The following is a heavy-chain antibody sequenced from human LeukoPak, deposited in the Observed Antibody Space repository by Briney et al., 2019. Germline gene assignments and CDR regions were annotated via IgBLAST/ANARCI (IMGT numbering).Heavy chain of an antibody. V-gene: IGHV1-46*01. D-gene: IGHD6-13*01. Sequence: ASVKVSCKASGYTFTSYYMHWVRQAPGQGLEGMGIINPSGGSTIYAQKFQGRVTMTRDMSTSTVYMELSSLRSEDTAMYYCARRTSPHIPAAGYWGQGTLVTVSS. J-gene: IGHJ4*02. CDR1: GYTFTSYY. CDR2: INPSGGST. CDR3: ARRTSPHIPAAGY.